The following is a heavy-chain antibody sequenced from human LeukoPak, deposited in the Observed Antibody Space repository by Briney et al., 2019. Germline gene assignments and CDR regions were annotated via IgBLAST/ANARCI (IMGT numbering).Heavy chain of an antibody. Sequence: GGSLRLSCAASGFTFSNYGIHWVRQAPGKGLEWVAFIRNDGNNKYYTDSVKGRFTISRDNSKNTLYLQMNSLRAEDTAVYYCARDDAFDIWGQGTMVTVSS. CDR3: ARDDAFDI. CDR2: IRNDGNNK. CDR1: GFTFSNYG. J-gene: IGHJ3*02. V-gene: IGHV3-30*02.